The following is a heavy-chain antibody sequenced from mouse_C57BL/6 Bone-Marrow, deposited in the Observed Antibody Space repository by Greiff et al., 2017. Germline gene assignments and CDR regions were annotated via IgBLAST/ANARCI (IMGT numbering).Heavy chain of an antibody. D-gene: IGHD1-1*01. CDR2: ISGGGGNT. J-gene: IGHJ4*01. CDR3: ARPHYYGSSYYAMDY. Sequence: DVKLVESGGGLVKPGGSLKLSCAASGFTFSSYTMSWVRQTPEKRLEWVATISGGGGNTYYPDSVKGRFTISRDNAKNTLYLQMSSLRSEDTALYYCARPHYYGSSYYAMDYWGQGTSVTVSS. V-gene: IGHV5-9*01. CDR1: GFTFSSYT.